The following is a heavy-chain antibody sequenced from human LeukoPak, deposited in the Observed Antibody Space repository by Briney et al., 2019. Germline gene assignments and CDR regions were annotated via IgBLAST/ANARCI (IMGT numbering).Heavy chain of an antibody. CDR1: GFTFSSYA. V-gene: IGHV3-23*01. D-gene: IGHD2-2*01. CDR3: AKARYQLLVPSVFDY. Sequence: GGSLRLSCAASGFTFSSYAMSWVCHAPGKGLELVSAISGSGGSTYYADSVKGRFTISRDNSKNTLYLQMNSLRAEDTAVYYCAKARYQLLVPSVFDYWGQGTLVTVSS. CDR2: ISGSGGST. J-gene: IGHJ4*02.